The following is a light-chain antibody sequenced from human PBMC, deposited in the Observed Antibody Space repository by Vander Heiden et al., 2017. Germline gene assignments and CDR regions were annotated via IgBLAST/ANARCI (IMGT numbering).Light chain of an antibody. V-gene: IGLV3-21*02. J-gene: IGLJ2*01. CDR1: NIGSKS. CDR2: DDS. CDR3: QVWDSSSDHPVV. Sequence: SSLLPPPPSVPLAPGQTDRRTWGGNNIGSKSVHWYQQKPGQAPVLVVYDDSDRPAGIPERVSGSNSGNTATLTISRVEAGDEADYYCQVWDSSSDHPVVFGGGTKLTVL.